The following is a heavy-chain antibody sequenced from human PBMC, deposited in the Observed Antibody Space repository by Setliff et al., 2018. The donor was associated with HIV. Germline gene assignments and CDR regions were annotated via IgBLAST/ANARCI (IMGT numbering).Heavy chain of an antibody. V-gene: IGHV3-23*01. CDR2: ISSGGEIM. CDR1: GFTFSSYS. CDR3: AKSLLVAGNDY. Sequence: PGGSLRLSCAASGFTFSSYSMNWVRQAPGKGLEWVSAISSGGEIMFYADSVKGRFTISRDNSKNTLYLQMISLRADDTAVYYCAKSLLVAGNDYWGQGTLLTVSS. J-gene: IGHJ4*02. D-gene: IGHD2-8*02.